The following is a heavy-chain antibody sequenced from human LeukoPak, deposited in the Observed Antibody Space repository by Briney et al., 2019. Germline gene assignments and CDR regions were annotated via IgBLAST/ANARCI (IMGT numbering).Heavy chain of an antibody. CDR3: ARGRGGLTAPSFDY. CDR2: IYTSGST. D-gene: IGHD3-10*01. CDR1: VGSISSYY. Sequence: SETLSLTCTVSVGSISSYYWSWIRQPAGKGLEWIGRIYTSGSTNYNPSLKSRVTMSVDTSKSQFSLKLSSVTAADTAVYYCARGRGGLTAPSFDYWGQGTLVTVSS. V-gene: IGHV4-4*07. J-gene: IGHJ4*02.